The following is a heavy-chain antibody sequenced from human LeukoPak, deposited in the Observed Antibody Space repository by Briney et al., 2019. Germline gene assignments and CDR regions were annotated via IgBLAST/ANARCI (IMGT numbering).Heavy chain of an antibody. V-gene: IGHV3-74*01. CDR1: GFTFSSYW. CDR2: INGDGRST. Sequence: GGSLRLSCAASGFTFSSYWMHWVRQVPGKGLVWVSRINGDGRSTNYADSVKGRFTISRDNAKNTLYLQMNSLRAEDTALYYCARGTLKAAATDFDYWGQGTLVTVSS. CDR3: ARGTLKAAATDFDY. J-gene: IGHJ4*02. D-gene: IGHD6-13*01.